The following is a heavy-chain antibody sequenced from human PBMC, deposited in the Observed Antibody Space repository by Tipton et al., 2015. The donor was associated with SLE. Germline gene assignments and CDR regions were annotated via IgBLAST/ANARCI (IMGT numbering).Heavy chain of an antibody. V-gene: IGHV1-18*01. Sequence: QVQLVQSGPEVKKPGASVKVSCRTSAYSFTKYDIIWVRQAPGQGLEWMGWISPYSGNSDSAQKFQGRLTLTTDTSTSTAFMDLRSLISDDTAIYYCARHLTYSVPTIGSGHFYMDVWGKGTTVTISS. CDR3: ARHLTYSVPTIGSGHFYMDV. J-gene: IGHJ6*03. CDR2: ISPYSGNS. CDR1: AYSFTKYD. D-gene: IGHD3-10*01.